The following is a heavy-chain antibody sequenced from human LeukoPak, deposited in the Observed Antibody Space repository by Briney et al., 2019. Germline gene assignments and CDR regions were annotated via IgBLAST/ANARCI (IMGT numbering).Heavy chain of an antibody. D-gene: IGHD6-13*01. CDR1: GFAFYDYA. CDR2: ISWNSGSI. CDR3: AKGLAAAVDDAFDI. Sequence: GGCLRRSCAAAGFAFYDYAMQWGRRAPGKGREWVSGISWNSGSIGYADSVKGRFTISRDNAKNSLYLQMNSLRAEDTALYYCAKGLAAAVDDAFDIWGQGTMVTVSS. J-gene: IGHJ3*02. V-gene: IGHV3-9*01.